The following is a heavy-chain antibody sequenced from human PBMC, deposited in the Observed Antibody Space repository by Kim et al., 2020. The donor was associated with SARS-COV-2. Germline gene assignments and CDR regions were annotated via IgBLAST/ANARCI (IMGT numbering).Heavy chain of an antibody. CDR3: TRGRWELPH. J-gene: IGHJ4*02. V-gene: IGHV3-49*04. Sequence: GGSLRLSCTPSGFTFGDYAMTWVRQAPGKGLEWVGCIRSNTYGGTTEYAASVKGRFTISRDDSKSIAYLQMNSLKTEDTAVYYCTRGRWELPHWGQGTLVTGSS. CDR1: GFTFGDYA. D-gene: IGHD1-26*01. CDR2: IRSNTYGGTT.